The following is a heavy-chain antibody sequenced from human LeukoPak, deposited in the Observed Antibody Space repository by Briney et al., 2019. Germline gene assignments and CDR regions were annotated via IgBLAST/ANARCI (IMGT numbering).Heavy chain of an antibody. D-gene: IGHD5-24*01. CDR1: GGSISSYY. V-gene: IGHV4-59*01. Sequence: PSETLSLTCTVSGGSISSYYWSWIRQPPGKGLEWIGYIYYSGSTNYNPSLKSRVTISVDTSKNQFSLKLSSVTAADTAVYYCAREGDGYNPPDAFDIWGQGTMVTVSS. CDR3: AREGDGYNPPDAFDI. CDR2: IYYSGST. J-gene: IGHJ3*02.